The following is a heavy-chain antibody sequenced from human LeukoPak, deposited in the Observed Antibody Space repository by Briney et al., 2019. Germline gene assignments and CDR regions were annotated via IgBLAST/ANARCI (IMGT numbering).Heavy chain of an antibody. V-gene: IGHV4-34*01. CDR2: INHSGST. J-gene: IGHJ4*02. CDR3: ARGPHIAVAASFDY. Sequence: PSETLSLTCAVYGGSFSGYYWSWIRQPPGKGLEWIGEINHSGSTNYNPSLKSRVTISVDTSKNQFSLKLSSVTAADTAVYYCARGPHIAVAASFDYWGQGTLVTVSS. CDR1: GGSFSGYY. D-gene: IGHD6-19*01.